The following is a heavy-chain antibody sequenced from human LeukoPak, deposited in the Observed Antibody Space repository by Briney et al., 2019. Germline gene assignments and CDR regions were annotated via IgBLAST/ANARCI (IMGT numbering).Heavy chain of an antibody. Sequence: SETLSLTCAVYGGSFSGYYWSWIRQPPGKGLEWIGEINHSGSTNYNPSLKSRVTISVDTSKNQFSLKLSSVTAADTAVYYCARGRDGYNYGTLWFDPWGQGTLVTVSS. CDR3: ARGRDGYNYGTLWFDP. CDR2: INHSGST. CDR1: GGSFSGYY. D-gene: IGHD5-24*01. J-gene: IGHJ5*02. V-gene: IGHV4-34*01.